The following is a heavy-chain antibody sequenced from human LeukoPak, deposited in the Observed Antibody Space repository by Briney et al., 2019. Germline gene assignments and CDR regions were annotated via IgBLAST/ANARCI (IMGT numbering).Heavy chain of an antibody. CDR2: ISSSSSYI. Sequence: PGGSLRLSCAASGFTFSSYSMNWVRQAPGKGLEWVSSISSSSSYIYYADSVKGRFTISRDNAKNPLYLQMNSLRAEDTAVYYCAGSLWFGDSGWFDPWGQGTLVTVSS. CDR3: AGSLWFGDSGWFDP. D-gene: IGHD3-10*01. CDR1: GFTFSSYS. V-gene: IGHV3-21*01. J-gene: IGHJ5*02.